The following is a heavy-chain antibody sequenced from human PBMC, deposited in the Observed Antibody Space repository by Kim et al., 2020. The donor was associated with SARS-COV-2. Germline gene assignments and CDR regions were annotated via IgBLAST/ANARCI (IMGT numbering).Heavy chain of an antibody. D-gene: IGHD2-15*01. V-gene: IGHV1-69*05. Sequence: QGRVTITTDESTSTAYMELSSLRSEDTAVYYCAREGGYCSGARCRRDAFDIWGQGTMVTVSS. J-gene: IGHJ3*02. CDR3: AREGGYCSGARCRRDAFDI.